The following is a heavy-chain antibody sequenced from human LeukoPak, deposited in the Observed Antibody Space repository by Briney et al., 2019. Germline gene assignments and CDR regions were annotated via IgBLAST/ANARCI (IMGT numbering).Heavy chain of an antibody. CDR2: IYYSGST. CDR3: ARGSPLDWYFDL. V-gene: IGHV4-59*01. J-gene: IGHJ2*01. CDR1: GGSISSGD. Sequence: PSENLSLTCSVSGGSISSGDWNWIRQPPGKGLEWIGYIYYSGSTKYNPSLMSRVTISVDTSKNQFSLRLTSVTAADTAVYYCARGSPLDWYFDLWGRGTLVSVSS.